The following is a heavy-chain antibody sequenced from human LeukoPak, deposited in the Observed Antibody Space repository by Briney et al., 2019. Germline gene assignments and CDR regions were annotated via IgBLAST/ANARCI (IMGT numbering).Heavy chain of an antibody. V-gene: IGHV4-34*01. CDR1: GGSFSGYY. CDR2: INHSGST. J-gene: IGHJ6*02. Sequence: SETLSLTCAVYGGSFSGYYWSWIRQPPGKGLEWIGEINHSGSTNYNPSLKSRVTISVDTPKNQFSLKLSSVTAADTAVYYCARGRQLRYFDWLTIGYGMDVWGQGTTVTVSS. CDR3: ARGRQLRYFDWLTIGYGMDV. D-gene: IGHD3-9*01.